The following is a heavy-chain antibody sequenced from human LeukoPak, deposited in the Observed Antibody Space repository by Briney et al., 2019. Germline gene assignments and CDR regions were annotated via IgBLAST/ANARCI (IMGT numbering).Heavy chain of an antibody. CDR3: ARDWFHAIDY. V-gene: IGHV3-21*01. CDR2: ISSSDTYI. Sequence: GGSLRLSCAASGFTFNTYSMNWVRQAPGKGLEWVSSISSSDTYIHYADSVKGRFTISRDNAKNSLYLQMNSLRAEDTAVYYCARDWFHAIDYWGQGTLVTVSS. CDR1: GFTFNTYS. D-gene: IGHD2/OR15-2a*01. J-gene: IGHJ4*02.